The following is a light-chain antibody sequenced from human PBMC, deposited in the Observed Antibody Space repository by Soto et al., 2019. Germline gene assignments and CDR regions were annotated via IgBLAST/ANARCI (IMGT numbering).Light chain of an antibody. Sequence: QSVLTQPASVSGSPGQSITISCTGTSSDVGTYNYVSWYQQHPGKAPKLMIYDVSNRPSGVSDRFSGSKSGNSASLTISGLQAEDEADYYCRSYTSSRTAVVFGGGTKLTVL. CDR2: DVS. J-gene: IGLJ2*01. V-gene: IGLV2-14*01. CDR1: SSDVGTYNY. CDR3: RSYTSSRTAVV.